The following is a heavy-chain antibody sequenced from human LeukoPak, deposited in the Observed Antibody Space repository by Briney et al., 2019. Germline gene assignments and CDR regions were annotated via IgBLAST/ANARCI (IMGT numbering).Heavy chain of an antibody. Sequence: GGSLRLSCVASGFTFSSCAMSWVRQAPGKGLEWISVISGSGDTTYYADSVKGRFTVSRDNSKLYLQMNSLRAADTAVYFCAKRKDGYGSIDYWGQGTLVTVSS. V-gene: IGHV3-23*01. J-gene: IGHJ4*02. CDR3: AKRKDGYGSIDY. D-gene: IGHD3-10*01. CDR2: ISGSGDTT. CDR1: GFTFSSCA.